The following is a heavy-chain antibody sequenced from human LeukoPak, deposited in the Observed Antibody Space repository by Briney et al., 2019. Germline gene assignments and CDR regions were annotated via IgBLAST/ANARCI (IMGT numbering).Heavy chain of an antibody. Sequence: GASVKVSCKASGYTFTGYYMHWVRQAPGQGLEWMGGIIPIFGTANYAQKFQGRVTITADESTSTAYMELSSLRSEDTAVYYCARARYSNYVGWGQGTLVTVSS. V-gene: IGHV1-69*13. CDR2: IIPIFGTA. J-gene: IGHJ4*02. D-gene: IGHD4-11*01. CDR3: ARARYSNYVG. CDR1: GYTFTGYY.